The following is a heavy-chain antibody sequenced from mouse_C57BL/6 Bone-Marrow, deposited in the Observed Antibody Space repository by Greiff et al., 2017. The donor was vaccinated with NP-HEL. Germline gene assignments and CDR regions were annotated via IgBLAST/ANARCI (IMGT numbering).Heavy chain of an antibody. CDR3: AREVPNWDCYAMDY. CDR1: GFTFSSYA. Sequence: EVKLVESGGGLVKPGGSLKLSCAASGFTFSSYAMSWVRQTPEKRLEWVATISDGGSYTYYPDNVKGRFTISRDNAKNNLYLQMSHLKSEDTAMYYCAREVPNWDCYAMDYWGQGTSVTVSS. J-gene: IGHJ4*01. CDR2: ISDGGSYT. D-gene: IGHD4-1*01. V-gene: IGHV5-4*01.